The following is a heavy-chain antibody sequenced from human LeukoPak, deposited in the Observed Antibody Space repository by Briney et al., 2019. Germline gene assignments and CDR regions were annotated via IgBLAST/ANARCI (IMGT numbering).Heavy chain of an antibody. Sequence: GGSLRLSCAASGFIFSNYWIGWVRQAPGKRPEWVANMNKGGSEKYYADSVKGRFTISRDNARNSVYLQMNSLRVEDTAVYYCARDPVEWEQLLDYWDQGTLVTVSS. D-gene: IGHD1-26*01. V-gene: IGHV3-7*01. CDR1: GFIFSNYW. CDR3: ARDPVEWEQLLDY. CDR2: MNKGGSEK. J-gene: IGHJ4*02.